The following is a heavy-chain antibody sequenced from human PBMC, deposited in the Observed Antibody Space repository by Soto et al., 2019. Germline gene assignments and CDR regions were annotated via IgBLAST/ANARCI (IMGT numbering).Heavy chain of an antibody. CDR1: GYSFTTFD. D-gene: IGHD3-3*01. Sequence: QVQLVQSGAEVKRPGASVKVSCTPSGYSFTTFDINWVRQAAGQGFEWMGWVTPVSGYTRLAQKFQGRVTMPRDIPLSTVYMVLSGLTLEDKAVYYCARGVSSGVDYWGQGSLVTVSS. V-gene: IGHV1-8*01. CDR2: VTPVSGYT. J-gene: IGHJ4*02. CDR3: ARGVSSGVDY.